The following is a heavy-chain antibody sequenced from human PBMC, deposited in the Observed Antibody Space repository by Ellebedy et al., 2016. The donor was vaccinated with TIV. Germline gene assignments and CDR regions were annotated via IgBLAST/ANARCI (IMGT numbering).Heavy chain of an antibody. D-gene: IGHD3-10*01. Sequence: GESLKISCAASGFTFSSYSMNWVRQAPGKGLEWVSSISSSSSYIYYADSVKGRFTISRDNAKNSLYLQMNSLRVEDTAVYYCARDGGSYFAFDFWGQGTMVTVSS. CDR1: GFTFSSYS. CDR2: ISSSSSYI. V-gene: IGHV3-21*01. J-gene: IGHJ3*01. CDR3: ARDGGSYFAFDF.